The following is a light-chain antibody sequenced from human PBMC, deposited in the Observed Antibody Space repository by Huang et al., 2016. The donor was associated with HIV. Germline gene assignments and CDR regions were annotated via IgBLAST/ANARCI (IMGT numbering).Light chain of an antibody. CDR3: QQYDSSPWT. CDR2: GAA. CDR1: KSVSSSY. V-gene: IGKV3-20*01. J-gene: IGKJ1*01. Sequence: ELVLTPSPGTLSLSPGERATLSCRASKSVSSSYLAWYQQKPGQAPRLLFYGAASRATVIPDRFSGSGAGTDFALTISRLEPEDFAVYYCQQYDSSPWTFGEGTKVE.